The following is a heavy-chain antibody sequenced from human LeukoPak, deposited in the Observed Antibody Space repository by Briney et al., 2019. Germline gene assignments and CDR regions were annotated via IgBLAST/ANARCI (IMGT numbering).Heavy chain of an antibody. V-gene: IGHV3-30*02. CDR1: GFTFSSYG. CDR3: ARDRLRTIFGVVTALF. Sequence: GGSLRLSCTTSGFTFSSYGMHWVRQAPGKGLEWVAFIRYDGSNKYYADSVKGRFTISRDNSKNTLYLQMNSLRAEDTAVYYCARDRLRTIFGVVTALFWGQGTLVTVSS. CDR2: IRYDGSNK. J-gene: IGHJ4*02. D-gene: IGHD3-3*01.